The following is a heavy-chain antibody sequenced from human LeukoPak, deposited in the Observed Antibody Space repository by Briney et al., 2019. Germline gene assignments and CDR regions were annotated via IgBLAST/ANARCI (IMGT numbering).Heavy chain of an antibody. CDR2: IYHSGST. V-gene: IGHV4-59*12. CDR3: ARASGYLFLDP. J-gene: IGHJ5*02. CDR1: GGSISTYY. Sequence: PSETLSLTCTVSGGSISTYYWNWIRQPPGKGLEWIGYIYHSGSTYYNPSLKSRVTISVDRSKNQFSLKLSSVTAADTAVYYCARASGYLFLDPWGQGTLVTVSS. D-gene: IGHD3-22*01.